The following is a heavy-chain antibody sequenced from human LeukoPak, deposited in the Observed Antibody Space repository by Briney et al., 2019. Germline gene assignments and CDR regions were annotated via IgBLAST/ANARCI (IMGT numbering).Heavy chain of an antibody. Sequence: ASVKVSCKASGGTFSSYAISWVRQAPGQGLEWMGGIIPIFGTANYAQKFQGRVTITTDESTSTAYMELSSLRSEDTAVYYCAGVDTAMAMPSDYYYYMDVWGKGTTVTVSS. CDR2: IIPIFGTA. CDR1: GGTFSSYA. V-gene: IGHV1-69*05. D-gene: IGHD5-18*01. CDR3: AGVDTAMAMPSDYYYYMDV. J-gene: IGHJ6*03.